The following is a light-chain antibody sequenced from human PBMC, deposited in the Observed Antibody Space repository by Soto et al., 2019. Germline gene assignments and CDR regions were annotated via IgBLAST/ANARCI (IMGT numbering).Light chain of an antibody. Sequence: QSVLTQPPSVSGTPGQRGTISCSGSSSNIGSKPINWYQHLPGTAPKLLIFTNNRRPSGVPDRFSGSKSGTSGSLAITGLQSDDEADYYCATLDDSLKGPVFGGGTKLTV. CDR3: ATLDDSLKGPV. CDR1: SSNIGSKP. CDR2: TNN. J-gene: IGLJ3*02. V-gene: IGLV1-44*01.